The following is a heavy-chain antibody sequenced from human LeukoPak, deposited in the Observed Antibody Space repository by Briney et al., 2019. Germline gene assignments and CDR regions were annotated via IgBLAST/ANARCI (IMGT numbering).Heavy chain of an antibody. V-gene: IGHV4-34*01. Sequence: SETLSLTCAVYGGSLSGYYWSWIRQPPGKGLEWIGEINHSGSTNYNPSLKSRVTISVDTSKNQFSLKLSSVTAADTAVYYCARGDYYDSSGYYPDYWGQGTLVTVSS. CDR2: INHSGST. J-gene: IGHJ4*02. CDR3: ARGDYYDSSGYYPDY. D-gene: IGHD3-22*01. CDR1: GGSLSGYY.